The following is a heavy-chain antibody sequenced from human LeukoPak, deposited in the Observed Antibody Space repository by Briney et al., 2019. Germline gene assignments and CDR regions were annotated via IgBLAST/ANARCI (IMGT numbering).Heavy chain of an antibody. V-gene: IGHV3-7*01. D-gene: IGHD4/OR15-4a*01. CDR1: GFTFSSYW. Sequence: GGSLRLSCAASGFTFSSYWMTWVRQAPGKGLEWVANIKQDGTDKYYVDSVKGRFTISRDNAKNSLFLQFGSLRADNTAVYYCARASMGGRDYHLDSWGQGTLVTVSS. J-gene: IGHJ4*02. CDR3: ARASMGGRDYHLDS. CDR2: IKQDGTDK.